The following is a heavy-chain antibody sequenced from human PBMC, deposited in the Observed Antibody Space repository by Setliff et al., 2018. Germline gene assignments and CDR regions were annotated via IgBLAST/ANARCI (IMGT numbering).Heavy chain of an antibody. J-gene: IGHJ4*02. CDR3: ARLSCSSNSCPFDY. CDR2: VYYSGTA. CDR1: DGPMTSGSYY. V-gene: IGHV4-39*06. D-gene: IGHD2-2*01. Sequence: SETLSLTCSVSDGPMTSGSYYWGWIRQPPGKGLEWIGSVYYSGTAYYNPSLKSRLYMSVDTSKNQFTLKVISVTAADTAVYYCARLSCSSNSCPFDYWGQGTLVTVSS.